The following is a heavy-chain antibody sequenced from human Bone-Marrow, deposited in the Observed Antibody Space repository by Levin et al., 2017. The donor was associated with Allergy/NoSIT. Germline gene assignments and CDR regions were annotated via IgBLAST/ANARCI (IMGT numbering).Heavy chain of an antibody. CDR1: GGSISSGGYY. CDR3: ARDLGVRGVGGMDV. V-gene: IGHV4-31*03. Sequence: SETLSLTCTVSGGSISSGGYYWSWIRQHPGKGLEWIGYIYYSGSTYYNPSLKSRVTISVDTSKNQFSLKLSSVTAADTAVYYCARDLGVRGVGGMDVWGQGTTVTVSS. D-gene: IGHD2-15*01. CDR2: IYYSGST. J-gene: IGHJ6*02.